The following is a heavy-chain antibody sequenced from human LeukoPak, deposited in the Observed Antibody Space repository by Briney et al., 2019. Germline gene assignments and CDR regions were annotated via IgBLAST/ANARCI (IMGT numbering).Heavy chain of an antibody. CDR1: GGSISSGSYY. CDR3: AREHENDYGSGTNFDY. CDR2: IYTSGST. J-gene: IGHJ4*02. D-gene: IGHD3-10*01. Sequence: SETLSLTCTVSGGSISSGSYYWCWIRQPAGKGLEWIGRIYTSGSTNYNPSLKSRVTISVDTSKNQFSLKLSSVTAADTAVYYCAREHENDYGSGTNFDYWGQGTLVTVSS. V-gene: IGHV4-61*02.